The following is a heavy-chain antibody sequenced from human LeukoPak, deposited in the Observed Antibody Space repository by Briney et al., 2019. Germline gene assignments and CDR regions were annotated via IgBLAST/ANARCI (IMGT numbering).Heavy chain of an antibody. CDR1: GFTFSTYG. V-gene: IGHV3-33*01. Sequence: AGGSLRLSCAASGFTFSTYGMHWVRQAPGKWLAWLAVIWHDGSNEYYADSAKGRFAISRDNFKNTLYLQMSSLRAEDTAVYYCARVRRDGYNYDSAWTYYYGVDVWGQGTTVTVSS. J-gene: IGHJ6*02. CDR2: IWHDGSNE. CDR3: ARVRRDGYNYDSAWTYYYGVDV. D-gene: IGHD5-24*01.